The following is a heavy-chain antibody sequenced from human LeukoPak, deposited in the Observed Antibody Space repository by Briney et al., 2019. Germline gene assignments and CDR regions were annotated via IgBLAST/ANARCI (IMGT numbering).Heavy chain of an antibody. V-gene: IGHV3-23*01. Sequence: GGSVRLSCGASGFTFSSYDMRWVRQAPGKGGEGGSGISGSGVVTFYADSVKGRFTIPRANSKNTPYLQMDSLRAEDTAAYSCAKGTDIVVVASGWDYWGQGTQVTVSS. CDR2: ISGSGVVT. CDR1: GFTFSSYD. D-gene: IGHD2-15*01. J-gene: IGHJ4*02. CDR3: AKGTDIVVVASGWDY.